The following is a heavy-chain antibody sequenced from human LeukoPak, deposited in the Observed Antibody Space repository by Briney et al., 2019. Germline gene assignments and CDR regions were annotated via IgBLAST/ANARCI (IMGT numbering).Heavy chain of an antibody. CDR1: GGTFSSYA. CDR2: IIPILGIA. Sequence: SVKVSCKASGGTFSSYAISWVRQAPGQGLEWMGRIIPILGIANYAQKFQGRVTITADKSTSTAYMELSSLRSEDTAVYYCATSLGHRSGPLDYWGQGTLVTVSS. CDR3: ATSLGHRSGPLDY. D-gene: IGHD3-16*01. J-gene: IGHJ4*02. V-gene: IGHV1-69*04.